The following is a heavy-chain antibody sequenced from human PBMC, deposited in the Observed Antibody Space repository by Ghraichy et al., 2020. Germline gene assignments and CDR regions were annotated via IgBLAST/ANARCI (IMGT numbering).Heavy chain of an antibody. D-gene: IGHD1-26*01. Sequence: SVKVSCKASGGTFSSYAISWVRQAPGQGLEWMGGIIPIFGTANYAQKFQGRVTITADKSTSTAYMELSSLRSEVTAVYYCARDVGATRGFDYWGQGTLVTVSS. CDR3: ARDVGATRGFDY. CDR1: GGTFSSYA. CDR2: IIPIFGTA. J-gene: IGHJ4*02. V-gene: IGHV1-69*06.